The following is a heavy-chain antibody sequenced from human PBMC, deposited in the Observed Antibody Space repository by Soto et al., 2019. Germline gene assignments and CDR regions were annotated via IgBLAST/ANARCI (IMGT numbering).Heavy chain of an antibody. CDR2: INHSGST. Sequence: SETLSLTCAVYGGSFSGYYWSWIRQPPGKGLEWIGEINHSGSTNYNPSLKSRVTISVDTSKNQFSLKLSSVTAADTAVYYCARKHQIFGVVTHLLNRFDPWGQRTLVPVSS. V-gene: IGHV4-34*01. CDR3: ARKHQIFGVVTHLLNRFDP. CDR1: GGSFSGYY. J-gene: IGHJ5*02. D-gene: IGHD3-3*01.